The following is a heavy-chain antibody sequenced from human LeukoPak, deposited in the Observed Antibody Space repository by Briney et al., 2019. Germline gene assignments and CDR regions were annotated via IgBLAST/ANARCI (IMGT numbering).Heavy chain of an antibody. CDR1: GFTFSNYW. CDR3: ARVPYVFDR. J-gene: IGHJ3*01. CDR2: IHRDGSST. V-gene: IGHV3-74*01. Sequence: QPGGSLELSCAASGFTFSNYWMHWVRPAPGKGLVWVSRIHRDGSSTDYLESVKGRFTISRDNAKNTLYLQMNSLRAEDTAVYYCARVPYVFDRWGQGTMVTV.